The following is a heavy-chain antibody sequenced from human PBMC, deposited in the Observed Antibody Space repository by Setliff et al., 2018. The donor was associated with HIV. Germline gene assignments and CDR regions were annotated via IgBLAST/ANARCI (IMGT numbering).Heavy chain of an antibody. J-gene: IGHJ5*01. D-gene: IGHD3-22*01. CDR3: ARGLYDNSGHLDS. Sequence: KPSETLSLTCTVSGGSISSNYWSWIRQPPGKGLEWIGYIYTSGSVNYNPSLNSRVTISVDTSKNQFSLKVNSVTAADTAVYYCARGLYDNSGHLDSWGQGTLVTVSS. CDR1: GGSISSNY. V-gene: IGHV4-4*09. CDR2: IYTSGSV.